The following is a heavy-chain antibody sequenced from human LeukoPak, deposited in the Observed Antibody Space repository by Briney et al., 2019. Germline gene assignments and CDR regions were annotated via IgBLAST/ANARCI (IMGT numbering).Heavy chain of an antibody. Sequence: GGSLRLSCAASGFTFSSYSMNWVRQAPGKGLEWVSSISSSSSYIYYADSVKGRFTISRDNAKNSLYLQMNSLRAEDTAVYYCAREGLYVDTAMGFDYWGQGTLVTVSS. CDR2: ISSSSSYI. CDR3: AREGLYVDTAMGFDY. J-gene: IGHJ4*02. D-gene: IGHD5-18*01. CDR1: GFTFSSYS. V-gene: IGHV3-21*01.